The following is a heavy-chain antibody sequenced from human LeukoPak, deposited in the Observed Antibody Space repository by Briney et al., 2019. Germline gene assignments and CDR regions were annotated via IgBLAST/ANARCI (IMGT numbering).Heavy chain of an antibody. J-gene: IGHJ4*02. CDR2: IYYSGST. V-gene: IGHV4-39*01. D-gene: IGHD3-3*01. CDR1: GGSISSSSYY. Sequence: SETLSLTCTVSGGSISSSSYYWGWIRQPPGKGLEWLGSIYYSGSTYYNPSLKSRVTISVDTSKNQFSLKLSSVTAADTAVYYCARHVAFYDSSSFDYWGQGTLVTVSS. CDR3: ARHVAFYDSSSFDY.